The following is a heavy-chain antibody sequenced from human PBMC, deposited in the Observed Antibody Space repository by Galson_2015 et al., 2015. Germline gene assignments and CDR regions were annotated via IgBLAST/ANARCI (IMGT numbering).Heavy chain of an antibody. Sequence: SVKVSCKASRGTFSSYAISWVRQAPGQGLEWMGGIIPIFGTANYAQKFQGRVTITADESTSTAYMELSSLRSEDTAVYYCARGTYSSGIALPKYYYYYGMDVWGQGTTVTVSS. CDR1: RGTFSSYA. D-gene: IGHD6-19*01. J-gene: IGHJ6*02. CDR3: ARGTYSSGIALPKYYYYYGMDV. CDR2: IIPIFGTA. V-gene: IGHV1-69*13.